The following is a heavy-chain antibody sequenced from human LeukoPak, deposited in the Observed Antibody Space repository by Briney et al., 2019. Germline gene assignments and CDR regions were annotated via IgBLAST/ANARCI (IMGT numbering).Heavy chain of an antibody. CDR3: TTQSPITGTH. V-gene: IGHV3-15*01. CDR2: IKSKTDGGTT. CDR1: GFTFSSFC. D-gene: IGHD1-20*01. Sequence: GGSLRLSCAASGFTFSSFCMSWVRQAPGKGLEWVGRIKSKTDGGTTDYAAPVKGRFTISRDDSKNTLYLQMNSLKTEDTAVYYCTTQSPITGTHWGQGTLVTVSS. J-gene: IGHJ4*02.